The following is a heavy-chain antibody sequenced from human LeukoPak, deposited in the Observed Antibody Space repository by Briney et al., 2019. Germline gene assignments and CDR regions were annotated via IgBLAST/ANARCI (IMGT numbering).Heavy chain of an antibody. Sequence: GGSLRLSCAASGFTFSSYGMHWVRQAPGKGLEWVAVISYDGSNKYYADSVKGRFTISRDNSKNTLYLQMNSLRAEDTAVYYRAKDKRYSSSPFDYWGQGTLVTVSS. V-gene: IGHV3-30*18. CDR2: ISYDGSNK. CDR3: AKDKRYSSSPFDY. D-gene: IGHD6-6*01. J-gene: IGHJ4*02. CDR1: GFTFSSYG.